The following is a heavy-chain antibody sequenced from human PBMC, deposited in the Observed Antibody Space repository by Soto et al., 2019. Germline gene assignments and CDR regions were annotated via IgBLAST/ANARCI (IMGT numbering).Heavy chain of an antibody. V-gene: IGHV4-39*01. D-gene: IGHD3-16*01. CDR2: IYYSGST. J-gene: IGHJ4*02. Sequence: GSLCLTCPVSGCSISSNSSYWGRIRQPPGKGLEWSGSIYYSGSTYYTPSLKSRVNILQDTSKNQFSLNLNSMTAADTAVSYCARLGTPEDIMRGHFDSWSQGTLVTVYS. CDR3: ARLGTPEDIMRGHFDS. CDR1: GCSISSNSSY.